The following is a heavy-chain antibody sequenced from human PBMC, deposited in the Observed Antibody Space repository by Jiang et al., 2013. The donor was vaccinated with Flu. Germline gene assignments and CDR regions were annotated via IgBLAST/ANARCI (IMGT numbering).Heavy chain of an antibody. J-gene: IGHJ4*02. V-gene: IGHV3-23*01. CDR2: ISISGDST. CDR3: ATDLNHCITTSC. Sequence: VQLLESGGGLVQPGGSLRLSCAASGFTFSSTVMSWVRLAPGKGLECVSSISISGDSTYYADSVKGRFTTSRDNSKNTLYLQMNSLSAEDTAVYYCATDLNHCITTSCCGQGTLV. D-gene: IGHD3-10*01. CDR1: GFTFSSTV.